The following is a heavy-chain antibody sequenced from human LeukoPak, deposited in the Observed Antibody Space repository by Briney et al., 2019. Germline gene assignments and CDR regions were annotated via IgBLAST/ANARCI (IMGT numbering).Heavy chain of an antibody. V-gene: IGHV4-39*01. CDR3: ARRGPLSHYDFWSGYYTGSSTVDFDY. D-gene: IGHD3-3*01. CDR2: IYYSGST. J-gene: IGHJ4*02. CDR1: GGSISSISSNNYH. Sequence: SETLSLTCIVSGGSISSISSNNYHWGWIRQPPGKGLEWIGSIYYSGSTYYNPSLKSRVTISVDTSKNQFSLKLSSVTAADTAVYYCARRGPLSHYDFWSGYYTGSSTVDFDYWGQGTLVTVSS.